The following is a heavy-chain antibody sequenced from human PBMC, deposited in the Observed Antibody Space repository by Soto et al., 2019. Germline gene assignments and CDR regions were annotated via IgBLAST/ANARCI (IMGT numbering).Heavy chain of an antibody. J-gene: IGHJ6*02. CDR1: AGTVSSYA. D-gene: IGHD3-10*01. V-gene: IGHV1-69*13. CDR3: AIGGSGLNYSGMDV. Sequence: SAVKVSGTASAGTVSSYAIRWVRQAPGQGLEWMGWIIPIFGTANYAEKFQGRVTITADESTSTAYMELSSLRSEDTAVYYCAIGGSGLNYSGMDVWGQGTTVTVSS. CDR2: IIPIFGTA.